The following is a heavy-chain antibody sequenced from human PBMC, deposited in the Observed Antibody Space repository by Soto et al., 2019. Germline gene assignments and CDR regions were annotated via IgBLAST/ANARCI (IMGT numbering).Heavy chain of an antibody. D-gene: IGHD3-22*01. CDR3: ARGKNYYDSSGYYDY. J-gene: IGHJ4*02. CDR1: GYTFTSYG. CDR2: ISAYNGNT. Sequence: ASVKVSCKASGYTFTSYGISGVRQAPGQGLEWMGWISAYNGNTNYAQKLQGRVTMTTDTSTSTAYMELRSLRSDDTAVYYCARGKNYYDSSGYYDYWGQGTLVTVSS. V-gene: IGHV1-18*01.